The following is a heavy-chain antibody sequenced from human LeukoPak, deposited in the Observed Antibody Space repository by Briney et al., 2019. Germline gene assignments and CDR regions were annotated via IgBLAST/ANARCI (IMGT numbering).Heavy chain of an antibody. Sequence: SETLSLTCSVSGGSISSSSYYWGWIRQPPGKGLAWIESIYYSGSTYYNPSLKSRVTISVDTSKNQFSLKLSSVTAADTAVYYCAREMGQVATTHFDYWGQGTLVTVSS. D-gene: IGHD5-12*01. CDR1: GGSISSSSYY. J-gene: IGHJ4*02. V-gene: IGHV4-39*07. CDR3: AREMGQVATTHFDY. CDR2: IYYSGST.